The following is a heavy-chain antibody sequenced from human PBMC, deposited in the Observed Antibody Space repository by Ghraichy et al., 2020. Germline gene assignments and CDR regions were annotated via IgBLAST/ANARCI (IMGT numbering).Heavy chain of an antibody. Sequence: ASVKVSCKASGYTFTSYDINWVRQATGQGLEWMGWMNPNSGNTGYAQKFQGRVTMTRNTSISTAYMELSSLRSEDTAVYYCARVRGTVTAKKNWFDPWGQGTLVTVSS. D-gene: IGHD4-11*01. J-gene: IGHJ5*02. CDR3: ARVRGTVTAKKNWFDP. V-gene: IGHV1-8*01. CDR1: GYTFTSYD. CDR2: MNPNSGNT.